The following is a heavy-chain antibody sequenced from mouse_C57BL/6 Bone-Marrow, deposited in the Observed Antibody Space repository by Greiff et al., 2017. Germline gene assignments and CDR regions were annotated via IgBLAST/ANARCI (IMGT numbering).Heavy chain of an antibody. V-gene: IGHV5-17*01. CDR1: GFTFSDYG. J-gene: IGHJ4*01. CDR3: ARSVLYAMDY. CDR2: ISSGSSTI. Sequence: EVKLMESGGGLVKPGGSLKLSCAASGFTFSDYGMHWVRQAPEKGLEWVAYISSGSSTIYYSDTVKGRFTISRDNAKNTLFLKMTSQRSEDTAMYYCARSVLYAMDYWGQGTSVTVSS.